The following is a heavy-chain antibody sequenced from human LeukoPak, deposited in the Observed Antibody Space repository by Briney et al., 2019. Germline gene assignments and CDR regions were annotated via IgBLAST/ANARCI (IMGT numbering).Heavy chain of an antibody. CDR2: MNPNSGNT. Sequence: ASVKVSCKASGYTFTSYDINWVRQATGQGLEWMGWMNPNSGNTGYAQKFQGRVTMTRNTSISTAYMELSSLRSEDTAVYYCARGGYCSGGGCYRNWFDPWGQGTLVTVSS. J-gene: IGHJ5*02. V-gene: IGHV1-8*01. CDR1: GYTFTSYD. D-gene: IGHD2-15*01. CDR3: ARGGYCSGGGCYRNWFDP.